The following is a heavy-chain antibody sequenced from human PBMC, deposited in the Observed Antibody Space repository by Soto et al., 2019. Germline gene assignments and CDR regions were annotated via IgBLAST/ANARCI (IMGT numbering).Heavy chain of an antibody. Sequence: QVQLVQSGAEVKRPESSMKVSCKPSGGTFNNYAINWVRQAPGQGLEWMGAIIPISGTTKYAQTFQGRVTIAADKASSTVYMDLSSLRSEDTAFYYCARWGGLSCSGAVCFKKPLDYWGQGTLVTVSS. V-gene: IGHV1-69*06. CDR1: GGTFNNYA. CDR3: ARWGGLSCSGAVCFKKPLDY. J-gene: IGHJ4*02. D-gene: IGHD2-8*02. CDR2: IIPISGTT.